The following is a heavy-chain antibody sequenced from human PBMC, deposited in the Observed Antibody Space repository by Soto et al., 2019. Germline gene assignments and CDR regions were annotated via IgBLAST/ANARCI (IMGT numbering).Heavy chain of an antibody. V-gene: IGHV1-69*06. CDR2: IIPIFGTA. Sequence: QVQLVQSGAEVKKPGSSVKVSCKASGGTFSSYAISWVRQAPGQGLEWMGGIIPIFGTANYAQKFQGRVTITADKSTSTAYMELSSLRSEDTAVYYCARDAVGDYVWASYRSHFDYWGQGTLVTVSS. D-gene: IGHD3-16*02. J-gene: IGHJ4*02. CDR3: ARDAVGDYVWASYRSHFDY. CDR1: GGTFSSYA.